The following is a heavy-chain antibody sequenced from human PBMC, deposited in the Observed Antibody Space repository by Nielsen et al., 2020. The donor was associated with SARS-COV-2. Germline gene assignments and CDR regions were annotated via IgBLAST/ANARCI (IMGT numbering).Heavy chain of an antibody. V-gene: IGHV3-30*03. J-gene: IGHJ4*02. CDR3: VGWDTAMVPGNY. CDR2: ISYDGSNK. CDR1: GFTFSSYG. Sequence: GESLKISCAASGFTFSSYGMHWVRQAPGKGLEWVAVISYDGSNKYYADSVKGRFTISRDNSKNTLYLQMNSLRAEDTAVYYCVGWDTAMVPGNYWGQGTLVTVSS. D-gene: IGHD5-18*01.